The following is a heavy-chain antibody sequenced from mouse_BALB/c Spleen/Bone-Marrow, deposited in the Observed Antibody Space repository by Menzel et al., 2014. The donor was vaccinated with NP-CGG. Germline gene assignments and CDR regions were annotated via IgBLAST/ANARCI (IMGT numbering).Heavy chain of an antibody. CDR3: ARIGRARGYAMDY. CDR1: GITFGNFG. V-gene: IGHV5-17*02. J-gene: IGHJ4*01. CDR2: ISSGSSTI. D-gene: IGHD3-3*01. Sequence: EVMLVESGGGLVQPGGSRKLSCAASGITFGNFGMHWVRRAPEKGLEWVAYISSGSSTIYYADTLKGRFTISRDNPKNTLFLQMTSLRSEDTAMYYCARIGRARGYAMDYWGQGTSVTVSS.